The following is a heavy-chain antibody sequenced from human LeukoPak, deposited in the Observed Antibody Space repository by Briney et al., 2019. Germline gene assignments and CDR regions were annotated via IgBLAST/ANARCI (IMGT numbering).Heavy chain of an antibody. Sequence: ASVKVSCKVSGYTLTELSMHWVRQAPGKGLEWMGGFDPEDGETIYAQKFQGRVTMTEDTSTDTAYMELSSLRSEDTAVYHCATGGAAAAPVYFDYWGQGTLVTVSS. J-gene: IGHJ4*02. CDR2: FDPEDGET. V-gene: IGHV1-24*01. CDR1: GYTLTELS. CDR3: ATGGAAAAPVYFDY. D-gene: IGHD6-13*01.